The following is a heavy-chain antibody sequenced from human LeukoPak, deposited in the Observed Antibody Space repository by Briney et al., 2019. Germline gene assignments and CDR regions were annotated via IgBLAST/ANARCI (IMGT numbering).Heavy chain of an antibody. CDR2: MNQDGSDT. Sequence: PGGSLRLSCAVSGFTLSSDWMHWVRQAPGKGLEWVSRMNQDGSDTSYADSVKGRFTISRDNAKNTVYLQMSSLRAEDSAVYYCATAFGYWGQGTLVTVSS. J-gene: IGHJ4*02. CDR1: GFTLSSDW. V-gene: IGHV3-74*01. CDR3: ATAFGY.